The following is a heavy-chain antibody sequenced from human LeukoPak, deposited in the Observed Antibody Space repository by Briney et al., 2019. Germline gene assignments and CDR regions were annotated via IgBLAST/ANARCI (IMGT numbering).Heavy chain of an antibody. V-gene: IGHV1-2*06. CDR1: GYTFTGYY. CDR2: IDPDSRVS. CDR3: ARDQARITTWYLYTNF. Sequence: ASVKVSCKASGYTFTGYYIHWVRQAPGQGLEWMGRIDPDSRVSNSAQKFQARVTMTRDTSITTAYMEVSGLRSDDTAVYYCARDQARITTWYLYTNFWGQGGLVTVSS. D-gene: IGHD3/OR15-3a*01. J-gene: IGHJ4*02.